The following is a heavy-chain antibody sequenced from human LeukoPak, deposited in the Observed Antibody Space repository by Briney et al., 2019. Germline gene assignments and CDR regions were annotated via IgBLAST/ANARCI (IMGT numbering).Heavy chain of an antibody. Sequence: PSETLSLTCTVSGGSISSYYWIWIRQPPGKGLEWIGYIYYSGITNYNPSLKSRVTMSVATSKNQFSLKLSSVTAADTAVYYCASDPSMVRGVRARDNWFHPWGQGTLVTVSS. CDR3: ASDPSMVRGVRARDNWFHP. J-gene: IGHJ5*02. V-gene: IGHV4-59*12. D-gene: IGHD3-10*01. CDR2: IYYSGIT. CDR1: GGSISSYY.